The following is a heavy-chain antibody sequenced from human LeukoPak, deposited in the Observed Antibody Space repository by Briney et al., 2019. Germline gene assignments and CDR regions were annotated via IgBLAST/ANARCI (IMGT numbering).Heavy chain of an antibody. CDR3: TRVYDTSAYYHSGVDY. V-gene: IGHV3-49*04. J-gene: IGHJ4*02. Sequence: HPAGSLTLSCTTSGFSFGNYAMSWVRQAPGKGLEWVGFIRSKTYSGSAEYAATVKGRFTIIRVDSKSIDYLQANSPKTDDAAVYYCTRVYDTSAYYHSGVDYWGQGTLVTVSS. D-gene: IGHD3-22*01. CDR2: IRSKTYSGSA. CDR1: GFSFGNYA.